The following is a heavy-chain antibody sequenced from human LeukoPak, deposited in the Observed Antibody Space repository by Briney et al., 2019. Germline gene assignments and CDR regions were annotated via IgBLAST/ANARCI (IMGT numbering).Heavy chain of an antibody. CDR3: ARVRIQLWHFDY. V-gene: IGHV4-34*01. CDR1: GGSFSGYY. J-gene: IGHJ4*02. CDR2: INHSGST. Sequence: SETLSLTCAVYGGSFSGYYWSWIRQPPGKGLEWIGEINHSGSTNYNPSLKSRVTISVDTSKNQFSLKLSSVTAADTAVYYCARVRIQLWHFDYWGQGTLVTVSS. D-gene: IGHD5-18*01.